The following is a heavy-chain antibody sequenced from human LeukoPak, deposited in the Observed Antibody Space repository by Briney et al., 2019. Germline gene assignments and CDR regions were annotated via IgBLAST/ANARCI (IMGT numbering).Heavy chain of an antibody. J-gene: IGHJ4*02. D-gene: IGHD6-6*01. CDR1: GFTFSSSA. V-gene: IGHV3-23*01. CDR3: AKDVDIAARLPFDF. Sequence: PGGSLRLSCAASGFTFSSSAMSWVRQAPGKGLEWVSAISNNGGYTYYADSVKGRFTISRDNSKNTLYLQMNSLRAEDTAVYYCAKDVDIAARLPFDFWGQGTLVTVSS. CDR2: ISNNGGYT.